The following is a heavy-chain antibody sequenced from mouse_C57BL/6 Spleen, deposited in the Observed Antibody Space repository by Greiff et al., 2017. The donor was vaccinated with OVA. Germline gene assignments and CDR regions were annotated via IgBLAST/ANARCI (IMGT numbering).Heavy chain of an antibody. CDR3: ASSNWAFAY. J-gene: IGHJ3*01. D-gene: IGHD4-1*01. Sequence: EVKLEESGGGLVKPGGSLKLSCAASGFTFSSYAMSWVRQTPEKRLEWVATISDGGSYTYYPDNVKGRFTISRDNAKNNLYLQMSHLKSEDTAMYYCASSNWAFAYWGQGTLVTVSA. CDR2: ISDGGSYT. CDR1: GFTFSSYA. V-gene: IGHV5-4*03.